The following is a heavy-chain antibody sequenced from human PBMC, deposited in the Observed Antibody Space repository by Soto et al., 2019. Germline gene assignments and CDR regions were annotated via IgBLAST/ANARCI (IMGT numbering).Heavy chain of an antibody. D-gene: IGHD1-7*01. CDR3: AAELSFGKLSVV. Sequence: QVQVVQAGVEVRRPGSSVKVSCKASGDTFKNCVISWGRQAPGQGLEWMGGIIPLLGTTDFAQRFQGRLTITTDESTTTAYMALSRLRSEDTATYYCAAELSFGKLSVVWGQGTTVTVSS. V-gene: IGHV1-69*01. CDR1: GDTFKNCV. CDR2: IIPLLGTT. J-gene: IGHJ6*02.